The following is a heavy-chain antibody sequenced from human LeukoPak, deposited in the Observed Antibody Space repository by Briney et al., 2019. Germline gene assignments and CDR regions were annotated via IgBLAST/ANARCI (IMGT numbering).Heavy chain of an antibody. Sequence: SETLSLTCAVYGGSFSGYYWSWIRQPPGKGLEWIGEINHSGSTNYNPSLKSRVTISVDTSRNQFSLKLSSVTAADTAVYYCARGPALAAASGFDPWGQGTLVTVSS. CDR3: ARGPALAAASGFDP. J-gene: IGHJ5*02. CDR2: INHSGST. D-gene: IGHD6-13*01. CDR1: GGSFSGYY. V-gene: IGHV4-34*01.